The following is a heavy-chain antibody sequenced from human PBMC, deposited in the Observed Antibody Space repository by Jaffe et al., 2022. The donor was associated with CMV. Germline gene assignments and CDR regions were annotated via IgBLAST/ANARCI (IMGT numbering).Heavy chain of an antibody. CDR1: GFTFSSYA. J-gene: IGHJ2*01. D-gene: IGHD3-3*01. Sequence: EVQLLESGGGLVQPGGSLRLSCAASGFTFSSYAMSWVRQAPGKGLEWVSAISGSGGSTYYADSVKGRFTISRDNSKNTLYLQMNSLRAEDTAVYYCAKLKADDFWSGLDWYFDLWGRGTLVTVSS. V-gene: IGHV3-23*01. CDR2: ISGSGGST. CDR3: AKLKADDFWSGLDWYFDL.